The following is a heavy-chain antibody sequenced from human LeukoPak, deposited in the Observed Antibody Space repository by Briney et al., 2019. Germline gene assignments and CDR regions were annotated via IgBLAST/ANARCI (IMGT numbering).Heavy chain of an antibody. CDR2: INPNSGGT. CDR3: ARVGCSSTCCYFHPSGYYFDY. Sequence: GASVKVSCKASGYTFTGYYMHWVRQAPGQGLEWMGWINPNSGGTNYAQKFQGRVTMTRDTSISTAYMELSRLRSDDTAVYYCARVGCSSTCCYFHPSGYYFDYWGQGTLVTVSS. V-gene: IGHV1-2*02. D-gene: IGHD2-2*01. CDR1: GYTFTGYY. J-gene: IGHJ4*02.